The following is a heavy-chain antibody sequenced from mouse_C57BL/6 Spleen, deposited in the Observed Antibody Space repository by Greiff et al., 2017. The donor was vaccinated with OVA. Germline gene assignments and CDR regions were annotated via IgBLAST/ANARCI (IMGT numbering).Heavy chain of an antibody. J-gene: IGHJ3*01. D-gene: IGHD2-14*01. V-gene: IGHV1-59*01. Sequence: VQLQQPGAELVRPGTSVKLSCKASGYTFTSYWMHWVKQRPGQGLEWIGVIDPSDSYTNYNQKFKGKATLTVDTSSSTAYMQLSSLTSEDSAVYYCGYSAWFAYWGQGTLVTVSA. CDR2: IDPSDSYT. CDR3: GYSAWFAY. CDR1: GYTFTSYW.